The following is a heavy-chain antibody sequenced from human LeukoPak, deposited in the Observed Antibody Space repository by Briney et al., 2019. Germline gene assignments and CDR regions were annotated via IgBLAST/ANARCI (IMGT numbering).Heavy chain of an antibody. J-gene: IGHJ4*02. CDR1: GGSISSSNW. CDR2: IYHSGST. D-gene: IGHD6-13*01. Sequence: SETLSLTCAVSGGSISSSNWWSWVRQPPGKGLEWIGEIYHSGSTNYSPSLKSQVTISVDKSKNQFSLRLSSVTAADTAVYYCARDRAAGTLGFDYWGQGTLVTVSS. V-gene: IGHV4-4*02. CDR3: ARDRAAGTLGFDY.